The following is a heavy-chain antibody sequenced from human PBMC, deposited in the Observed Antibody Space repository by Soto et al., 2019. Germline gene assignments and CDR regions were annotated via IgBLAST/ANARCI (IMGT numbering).Heavy chain of an antibody. CDR2: ISSSGTAT. J-gene: IGHJ4*02. CDR1: GFTFRDYD. V-gene: IGHV3-11*04. D-gene: IGHD5-18*01. CDR3: ASWRGGYTYGLDH. Sequence: QVQLVESGGGLVRPGGSLRLSCAASGFTFRDYDMSWIRQAPGKGLEWVSCISSSGTATYYADSVKGRFTISRDNAKNSLYVEMNSLRVEDTAVYYCASWRGGYTYGLDHWGQGTPVTVSS.